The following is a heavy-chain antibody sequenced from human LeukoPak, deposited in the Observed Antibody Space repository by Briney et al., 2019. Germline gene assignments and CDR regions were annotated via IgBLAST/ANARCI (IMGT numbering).Heavy chain of an antibody. J-gene: IGHJ2*01. CDR2: IYYSGST. D-gene: IGHD3-22*01. CDR1: GGSISSGGYY. Sequence: SQTLSLTCTVSGGSISSGGYYWSWIRQHPGKGLEWIGYIYYSGSTYYNPSLKSRVTKSVDTSKNQFSLKLSSVTAADTAVYYCARDGYDSSGYPREWYFDLWGRGTLVTVSS. CDR3: ARDGYDSSGYPREWYFDL. V-gene: IGHV4-31*03.